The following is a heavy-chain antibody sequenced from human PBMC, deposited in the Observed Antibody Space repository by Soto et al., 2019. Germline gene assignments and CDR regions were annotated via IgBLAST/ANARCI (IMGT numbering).Heavy chain of an antibody. Sequence: QVQLVQSAAEVKKPGASVKVSCKASGYTLIRYFIHWVRQAPGQGLEWMGWINPISGGTDYAQKFQGSVTMTRDTSISTAYMELSSLRSDDTAVYYCAREGVSGTAVAGIDYWGQGTLVTVSS. J-gene: IGHJ4*02. CDR1: GYTLIRYF. D-gene: IGHD6-19*01. CDR3: AREGVSGTAVAGIDY. CDR2: INPISGGT. V-gene: IGHV1-2*04.